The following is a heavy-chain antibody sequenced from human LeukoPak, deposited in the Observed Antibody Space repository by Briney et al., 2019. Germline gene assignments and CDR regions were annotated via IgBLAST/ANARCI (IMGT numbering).Heavy chain of an antibody. CDR1: GGSIIDYY. V-gene: IGHV4-4*09. D-gene: IGHD3-22*01. CDR2: IYTSGSTSGSA. J-gene: IGHJ3*02. Sequence: SETLSLTCTVSGGSIIDYYWTWIRQPPGKGLEWIGYIYTSGSTSGSANYNPSLKSRVTILVDTSKNQFFLKLSSVTAADTAVYYCARRPYDKKAFGIWGQGTMVTVSS. CDR3: ARRPYDKKAFGI.